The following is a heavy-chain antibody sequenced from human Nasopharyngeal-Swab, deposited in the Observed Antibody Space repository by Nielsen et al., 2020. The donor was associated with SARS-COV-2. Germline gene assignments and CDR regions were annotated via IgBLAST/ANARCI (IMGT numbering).Heavy chain of an antibody. Sequence: GESLKISCAASGVTVSSNYMSWGRQAPGKGLEWVSVIYSGGSTYYADSVKGRFTISRDNSKNTLYLQMNSLRAEDTAVYYCASSIVVVVAALDAFDIWGQGTMVTVSS. CDR3: ASSIVVVVAALDAFDI. J-gene: IGHJ3*02. CDR1: GVTVSSNY. CDR2: IYSGGST. V-gene: IGHV3-66*01. D-gene: IGHD2-15*01.